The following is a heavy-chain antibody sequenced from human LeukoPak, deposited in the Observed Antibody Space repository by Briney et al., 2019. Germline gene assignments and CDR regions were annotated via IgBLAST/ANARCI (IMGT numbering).Heavy chain of an antibody. J-gene: IGHJ3*02. CDR3: ARRSYYGAFDI. V-gene: IGHV3-23*01. CDR2: ISESGNS. CDR1: GLSFNNFA. D-gene: IGHD1-26*01. Sequence: GGSLRLSCAASGLSFNNFAMSWVRQAPGRGLEWVSTISESGNSYYADSVKGRFTMSRDNSKNTLYLQMDTLRAEDTAEYYCARRSYYGAFDIWGQGTMVTVSS.